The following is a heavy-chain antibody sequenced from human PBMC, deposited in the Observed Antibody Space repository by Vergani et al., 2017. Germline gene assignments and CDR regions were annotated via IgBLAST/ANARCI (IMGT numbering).Heavy chain of an antibody. D-gene: IGHD4-23*01. J-gene: IGHJ5*02. Sequence: EVQLVESGGGLVKPGGSLRLSCAASGFIFNNYNMNWVRQAPGKGLEWVSSISSSSTYIYYADSVKGRFTISRDNAKNSLYLQMNSLRAEDTAVYYCARGRRRSSLYGGLNWFDPWGQGTLVTVSS. CDR2: ISSSSTYI. V-gene: IGHV3-21*01. CDR1: GFIFNNYN. CDR3: ARGRRRSSLYGGLNWFDP.